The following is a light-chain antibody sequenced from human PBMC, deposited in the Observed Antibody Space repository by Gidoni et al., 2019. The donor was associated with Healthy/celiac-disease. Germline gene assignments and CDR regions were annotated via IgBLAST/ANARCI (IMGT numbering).Light chain of an antibody. J-gene: IGLJ2*01. V-gene: IGLV2-11*01. Sequence: QSPLHPPRSVSRSPCPAVTIACTGTSSDVGGYNYVSWYQHHPGKAPKLMIYEVSKRPSGVPDRFSGSKSGNTASLTISVLQAEDEADYYCCSYAGSYILVFGGGTKLTVL. CDR3: CSYAGSYILV. CDR1: SSDVGGYNY. CDR2: EVS.